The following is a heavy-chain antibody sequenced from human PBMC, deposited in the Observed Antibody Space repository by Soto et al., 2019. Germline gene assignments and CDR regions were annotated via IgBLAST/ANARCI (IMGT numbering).Heavy chain of an antibody. CDR1: GFTISSHW. V-gene: IGHV3-74*01. D-gene: IGHD1-26*01. Sequence: GGSLRLSCAASGFTISSHWMHWVRQAPGKGLVWVSRINSDGSSTSYADSVKGRFIISRDNAKNTLYLQMNILRAEDTAVYYCVRSYSRTYGCFDPWGQGT. CDR2: INSDGSST. J-gene: IGHJ5*02. CDR3: VRSYSRTYGCFDP.